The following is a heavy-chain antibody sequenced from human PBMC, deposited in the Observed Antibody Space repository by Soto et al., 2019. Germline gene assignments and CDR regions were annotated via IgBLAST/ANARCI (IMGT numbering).Heavy chain of an antibody. CDR2: ISAYNGNT. J-gene: IGHJ6*02. CDR1: GYTFTSYG. Sequence: ASVKVSCKASGYTFTSYGISWVRQAPGQGLEWLGWISAYNGNTNYAQKLQGRVTMTTDTSTSTAYMELRSLRSDDTAVYYCATDPHYGSGSYSHYYYYGMDVWGQGTTVTVSS. V-gene: IGHV1-18*01. CDR3: ATDPHYGSGSYSHYYYYGMDV. D-gene: IGHD3-10*01.